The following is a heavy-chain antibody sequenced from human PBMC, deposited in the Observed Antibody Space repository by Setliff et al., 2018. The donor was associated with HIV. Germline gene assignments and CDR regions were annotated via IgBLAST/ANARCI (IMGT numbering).Heavy chain of an antibody. CDR3: VRDVRLGLRNWNSGPFDY. CDR2: IYTSGNT. J-gene: IGHJ4*02. CDR1: GGSISSGSYY. Sequence: SETLSLTCTVSGGSISSGSYYWTWIRQPAGKGLEWIGHIYTSGNTNYAQKLQGRVTMTTDTSTSIAYMELRSLKSDDTAIYYCVRDVRLGLRNWNSGPFDYWGQGTLVTVSS. D-gene: IGHD1-1*01. V-gene: IGHV4-61*09.